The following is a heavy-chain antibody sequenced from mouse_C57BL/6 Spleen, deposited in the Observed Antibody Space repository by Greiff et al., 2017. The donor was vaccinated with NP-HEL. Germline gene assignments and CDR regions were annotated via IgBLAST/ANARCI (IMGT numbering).Heavy chain of an antibody. J-gene: IGHJ3*01. CDR1: GYSITSGYY. CDR3: ASYDYDGGFAY. D-gene: IGHD2-4*01. V-gene: IGHV3-6*01. CDR2: ISYDGSN. Sequence: EVKLQESGPGLVKPSQSLSLTCSVTGYSITSGYYWNWIRQFPGNKLEWMGYISYDGSNNYNPSLKNRISITRDTSKNQLFLKLNSVTTEDTATYYCASYDYDGGFAYWGQGTLVTVSA.